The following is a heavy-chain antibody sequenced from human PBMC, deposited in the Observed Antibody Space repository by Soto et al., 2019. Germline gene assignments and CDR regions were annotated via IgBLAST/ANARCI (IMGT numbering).Heavy chain of an antibody. CDR3: ARVVISGSYLDY. CDR1: GFTFSSYS. V-gene: IGHV3-48*01. Sequence: EVQLVESGGGLVQPGGSLRLSCAASGFTFSSYSMNWVRQAPGKGLEWVSYISSTSSTIYYAYSVKGRFTISRDNAKNSLYLQMNCLRAEDTAVYYCARVVISGSYLDYWGQGSLVTVSS. D-gene: IGHD1-26*01. CDR2: ISSTSSTI. J-gene: IGHJ4*02.